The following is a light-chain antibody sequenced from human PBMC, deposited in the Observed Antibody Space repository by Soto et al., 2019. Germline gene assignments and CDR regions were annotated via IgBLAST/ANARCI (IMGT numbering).Light chain of an antibody. CDR2: AAS. CDR1: QSITNY. Sequence: DIQMTQSPSSLSVSVGDRVTITCRASQSITNYLNWYQQKPGKAPRLLVYAASSLQSGVPSRFSGNGSGTDFTLTISSLQPEDFASYYCQQIDSYPYTFGQGTKLEIK. J-gene: IGKJ2*01. V-gene: IGKV1-39*01. CDR3: QQIDSYPYT.